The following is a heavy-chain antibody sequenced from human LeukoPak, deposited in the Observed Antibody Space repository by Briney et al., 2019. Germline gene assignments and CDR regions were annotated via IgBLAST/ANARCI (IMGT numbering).Heavy chain of an antibody. CDR2: IYTSGST. CDR1: GGSISSGSYY. J-gene: IGHJ5*02. Sequence: SQTLSLTCTVSGGSISSGSYYWSWIRQPAGKGLEWIGRIYTSGSTNYNPSLKSRVTISVDTSKNQFSLKLSSVTAADTAVYYCASEFRMVRGWNWFDPWGQGTLVTVSS. V-gene: IGHV4-61*02. D-gene: IGHD3-10*01. CDR3: ASEFRMVRGWNWFDP.